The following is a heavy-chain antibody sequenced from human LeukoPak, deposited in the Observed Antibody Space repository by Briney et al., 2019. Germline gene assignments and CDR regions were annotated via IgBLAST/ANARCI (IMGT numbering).Heavy chain of an antibody. Sequence: PSETLSLTCFVSGGSVSSSRNYWGWIRQSPGKGLEWIGSINYSGSTSYNPSLKSRVTISEDTSKNQFSLKLNSVTAADTAVYYCARGLRRGDAFDIWGQGTMVTVSS. CDR2: INYSGST. V-gene: IGHV4-39*07. CDR1: GGSVSSSRNY. CDR3: ARGLRRGDAFDI. D-gene: IGHD4-17*01. J-gene: IGHJ3*02.